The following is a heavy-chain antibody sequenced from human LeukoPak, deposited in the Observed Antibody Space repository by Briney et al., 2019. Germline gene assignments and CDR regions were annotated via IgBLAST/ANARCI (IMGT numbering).Heavy chain of an antibody. J-gene: IGHJ2*01. CDR1: GFTFSNYA. CDR2: ISGSGGST. V-gene: IGHV3-23*01. CDR3: AKGQGYWYFDL. Sequence: GGSLRLSCAASGFTFSNYAMSWVRQAPGKGLEWVSAISGSGGSTYYADSVKGRFTISRDNSKNTLYLQTNSLRDEDTAVYYCAKGQGYWYFDLWGRGTLVTVSS.